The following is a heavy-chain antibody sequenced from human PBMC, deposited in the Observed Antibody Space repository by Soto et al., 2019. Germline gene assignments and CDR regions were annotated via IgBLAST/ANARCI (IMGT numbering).Heavy chain of an antibody. V-gene: IGHV4-39*01. CDR2: IYYSGST. D-gene: IGHD6-13*01. Sequence: SETLSLTCTVSGGSISSSSYYWGWIRQPPGKGLEWIGSIYYSGSTYYNPSLKSRVTISVDTSKNQFSLKLSSVTAADTAVYYCARSNEQLVRYNWFDPWGQGTLVTVSS. J-gene: IGHJ5*02. CDR1: GGSISSSSYY. CDR3: ARSNEQLVRYNWFDP.